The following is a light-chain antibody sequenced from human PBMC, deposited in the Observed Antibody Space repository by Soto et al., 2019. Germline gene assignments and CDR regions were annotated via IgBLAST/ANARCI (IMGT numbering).Light chain of an antibody. CDR1: QSLVNSDGSTY. J-gene: IGKJ2*01. CDR2: QVS. V-gene: IGKV2-30*01. CDR3: MQATHSPPYT. Sequence: DVVMTQSPLSLPVTLGQPASISCRSSQSLVNSDGSTYLNWLQQRPGQSPTRLIYQVSKRDSGVPDRFSGSGSGTDFTLKISRVEAEDVGVYYCMQATHSPPYTFGQGTNLEIK.